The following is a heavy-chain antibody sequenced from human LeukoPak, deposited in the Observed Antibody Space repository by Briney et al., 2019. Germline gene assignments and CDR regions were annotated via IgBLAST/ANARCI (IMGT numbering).Heavy chain of an antibody. CDR2: INPNSGGT. CDR3: ARSGYCSSTSCYTPYNWFDP. Sequence: ASVKVSCKASGYTFTSYYMHWVRQAPGQGLEWMGWINPNSGGTNYAQKFQGWVTMTRDTSISTAYMELSRLRSDDTAVYYCARSGYCSSTSCYTPYNWFDPWGQGTLVTVSS. D-gene: IGHD2-2*02. CDR1: GYTFTSYY. J-gene: IGHJ5*02. V-gene: IGHV1-2*04.